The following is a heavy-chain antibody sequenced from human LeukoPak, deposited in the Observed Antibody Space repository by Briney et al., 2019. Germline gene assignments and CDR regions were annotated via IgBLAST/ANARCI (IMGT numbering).Heavy chain of an antibody. J-gene: IGHJ4*02. Sequence: GGSLRLSCAASGFTFSSYAMSWVRQTPGKGLEWVSGITASGGSTYHTDSVKGRFTISRDNSINTLNLQMNNLRAEDTAIYYCAKGLGFWSGYYTPFDYWGQGSSVTVSS. V-gene: IGHV3-23*01. CDR3: AKGLGFWSGYYTPFDY. D-gene: IGHD3-3*01. CDR1: GFTFSSYA. CDR2: ITASGGST.